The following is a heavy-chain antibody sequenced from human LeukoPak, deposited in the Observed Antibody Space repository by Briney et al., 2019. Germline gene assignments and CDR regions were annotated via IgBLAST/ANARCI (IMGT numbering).Heavy chain of an antibody. D-gene: IGHD3-10*01. CDR3: ARGSGSYYEHSSFDY. J-gene: IGHJ4*02. V-gene: IGHV4-39*01. CDR1: GGSISSNNYY. CDR2: IYYSGNT. Sequence: SETLSLTCTVSGGSISSNNYYWRWIRQPPGKGRERIGSIYYSGNTYNNASLKSRVTMSVVTSKNQFSLKLNSVTAADTAVYYCARGSGSYYEHSSFDYWGQGTLVTVSS.